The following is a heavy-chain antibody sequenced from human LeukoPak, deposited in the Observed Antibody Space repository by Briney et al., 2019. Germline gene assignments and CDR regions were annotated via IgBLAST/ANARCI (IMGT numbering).Heavy chain of an antibody. CDR3: ARGWDVDVGFDC. CDR2: IYSDGST. CDR1: GFTFDDYG. Sequence: GGSLRLSCAASGFTFDDYGMSWVRQAPGKGLEWVSVIYSDGSTYYADSVKGRFTISRDNSKNTLYIQMNSLRIEDTAVYYCARGWDVDVGFDCWGQGTLVTVSS. V-gene: IGHV3-66*02. D-gene: IGHD6-19*01. J-gene: IGHJ4*02.